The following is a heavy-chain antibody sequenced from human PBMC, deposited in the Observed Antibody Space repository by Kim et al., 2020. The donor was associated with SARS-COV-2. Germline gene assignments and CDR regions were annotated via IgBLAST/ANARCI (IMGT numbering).Heavy chain of an antibody. CDR3: ARSELRMVGEEYFQH. J-gene: IGHJ1*01. CDR2: ISSSSSYI. CDR1: GFTFSSYS. Sequence: GGSLRLSCAASGFTFSSYSMNWVHQAPGKGLEWVSSISSSSSYIYYADSVKGRFTISRDNAKNSLYLQMNSLRAEDTAVYYCARSELRMVGEEYFQHWGQGTLVTVSS. D-gene: IGHD3-10*01. V-gene: IGHV3-21*04.